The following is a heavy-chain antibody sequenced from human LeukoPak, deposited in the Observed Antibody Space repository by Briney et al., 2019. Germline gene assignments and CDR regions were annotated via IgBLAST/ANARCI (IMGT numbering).Heavy chain of an antibody. J-gene: IGHJ4*02. Sequence: SETLSLTCTVSGGSISSYYWSWIRQPPGKGLEWIGYIYYSGSTNYNPSLKSRVTISVDTSKNQFSLKLSSVTAADTAVYYCARAHGSYYYWFDYWGQGTLVTVSS. V-gene: IGHV4-59*01. D-gene: IGHD1-26*01. CDR1: GGSISSYY. CDR3: ARAHGSYYYWFDY. CDR2: IYYSGST.